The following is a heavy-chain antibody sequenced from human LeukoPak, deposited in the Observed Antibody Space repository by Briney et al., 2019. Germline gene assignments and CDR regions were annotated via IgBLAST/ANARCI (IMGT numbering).Heavy chain of an antibody. V-gene: IGHV3-15*01. CDR1: GFTFSNAW. J-gene: IGHJ6*02. D-gene: IGHD2-8*02. CDR3: TTDLVVHCYYYGMDV. Sequence: GGSLRLSCAASGFTFSNAWMSWVRQAPGKGLEWVGRIKSKTDGGTTDYAAPVKGRFTISRDDSKNTLYLQMNSLKTEDTAVYYCTTDLVVHCYYYGMDVWGQGTTVTVSS. CDR2: IKSKTDGGTT.